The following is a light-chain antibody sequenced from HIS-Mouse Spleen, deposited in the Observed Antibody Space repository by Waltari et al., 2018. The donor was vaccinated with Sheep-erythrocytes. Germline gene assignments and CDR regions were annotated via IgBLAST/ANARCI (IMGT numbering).Light chain of an antibody. V-gene: IGLV2-14*01. Sequence: QSALTQPASVSGSPGQSITISCTGTSSDVGGYNYVSWYQQHPGKAPKLMIYKVSNRSHGVSNRFSGSKSGNTASLTISGLQAEDEADYYCSSYTSSSTWVFGGGTKLTVL. CDR2: KVS. CDR3: SSYTSSSTWV. J-gene: IGLJ3*02. CDR1: SSDVGGYNY.